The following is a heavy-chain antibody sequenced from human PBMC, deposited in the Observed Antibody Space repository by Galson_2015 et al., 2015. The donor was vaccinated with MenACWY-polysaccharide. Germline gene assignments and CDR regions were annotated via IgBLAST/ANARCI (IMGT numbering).Heavy chain of an antibody. CDR1: GFTFNKYW. CDR3: ARVLKGLVGATPDY. CDR2: ISSSGTI. J-gene: IGHJ4*02. V-gene: IGHV3-69-1*01. D-gene: IGHD1-26*01. Sequence: SLRLSCAASGFTFNKYWMHWVRQAPGKGLVWVSRISSSGTIYYADSVKGRFTISRDDGKNSLYLQMNSLRDDDSAVYYCARVLKGLVGATPDYWGQGTLVTVSS.